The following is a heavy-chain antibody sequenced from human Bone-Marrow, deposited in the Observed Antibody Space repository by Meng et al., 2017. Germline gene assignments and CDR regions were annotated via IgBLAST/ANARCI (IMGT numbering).Heavy chain of an antibody. CDR3: AREIDRIPMRAFDM. CDR1: GYTFTTYI. CDR2: INAGDGNT. D-gene: IGHD2-15*01. Sequence: QVQVGKSGAEVKKPGASVKVSCKGSGYTFTTYIMHWVRQAPGQRPEWMGWINAGDGNTKYSQIFQGRVTITRDTSASTAYMELSSLRSEDTAIYFCAREIDRIPMRAFDMWGQGTMVTVSS. V-gene: IGHV1-3*01. J-gene: IGHJ3*02.